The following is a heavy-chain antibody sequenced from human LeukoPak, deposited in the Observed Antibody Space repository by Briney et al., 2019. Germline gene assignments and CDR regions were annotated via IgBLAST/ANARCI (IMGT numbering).Heavy chain of an antibody. Sequence: SETLSLTCTVSGGPISSYYWSWIRQPPGKGLEWIGYIYYSGSTNYNPSLKSRVTISVDTSKNQFSLKLSSVTAADTAVYYCARVPMVRGVINNHDAFDIWGQGTMVTVSS. CDR1: GGPISSYY. D-gene: IGHD3-10*01. V-gene: IGHV4-59*01. CDR2: IYYSGST. J-gene: IGHJ3*02. CDR3: ARVPMVRGVINNHDAFDI.